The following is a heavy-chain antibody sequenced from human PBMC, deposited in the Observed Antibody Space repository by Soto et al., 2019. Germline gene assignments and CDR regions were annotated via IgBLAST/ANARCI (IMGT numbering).Heavy chain of an antibody. Sequence: QITLKESGPTLVKPTQTLTLTCTFSGFSLSTDGVGVGWIRQPPGKALEWLALIYWDDDKRYSPSLKSRLTVTKDTSKNQVVLTMTNMDPVDTATNYCAHRRSVARIFDYWGQGTLVTVSS. CDR3: AHRRSVARIFDY. CDR2: IYWDDDK. V-gene: IGHV2-5*02. CDR1: GFSLSTDGVG. J-gene: IGHJ4*02. D-gene: IGHD3-3*01.